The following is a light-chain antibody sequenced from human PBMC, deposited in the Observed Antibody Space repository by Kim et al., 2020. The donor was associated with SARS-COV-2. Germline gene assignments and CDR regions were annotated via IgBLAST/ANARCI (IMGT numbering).Light chain of an antibody. J-gene: IGLJ3*02. CDR2: DVS. V-gene: IGLV2-14*03. Sequence: QSALTQPASVSGSPGQSITISCTGTSSDVGGYNYVSWYQQHPGKAPKLMIYDVSNRPSGVSNRFSGSKSGNTASLTISGLQAEDDADYFCSSYTSSSTLEFGGGTQLTVL. CDR1: SSDVGGYNY. CDR3: SSYTSSSTLE.